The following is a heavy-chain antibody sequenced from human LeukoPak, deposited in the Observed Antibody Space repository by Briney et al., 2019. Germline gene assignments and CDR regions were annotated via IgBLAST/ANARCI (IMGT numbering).Heavy chain of an antibody. D-gene: IGHD2-21*02. CDR3: ARDDYAYCGGDCYSDAFDI. Sequence: PGGSLRLSCAASGFTFSSYWMSWVRQAPGKGLEWVANIKQDGSEKYYVDSVKGRFTISRDNAKNSLYLQMNSLRAEDTAVYYCARDDYAYCGGDCYSDAFDIWGQGTMVTVSS. J-gene: IGHJ3*02. CDR2: IKQDGSEK. CDR1: GFTFSSYW. V-gene: IGHV3-7*01.